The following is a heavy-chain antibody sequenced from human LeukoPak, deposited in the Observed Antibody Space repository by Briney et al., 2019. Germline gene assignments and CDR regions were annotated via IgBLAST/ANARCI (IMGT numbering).Heavy chain of an antibody. CDR3: ARRGNSGTYYYYYMDV. D-gene: IGHD1-26*01. CDR2: IYYSGSP. CDR1: GGSISSYY. J-gene: IGHJ6*03. Sequence: SETLSLTCTVSGGSISSYYWSWIRQPPGKGLEWIGYIYYSGSPNYNPSLKSRVTISVDTSKNQFSLKLSSVTAADTAVYYCARRGNSGTYYYYYMDVWGKGTTVTVSS. V-gene: IGHV4-59*01.